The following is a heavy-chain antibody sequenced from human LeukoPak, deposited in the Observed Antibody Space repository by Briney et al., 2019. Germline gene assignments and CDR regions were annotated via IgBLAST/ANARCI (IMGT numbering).Heavy chain of an antibody. CDR3: ARVARYNWFDP. J-gene: IGHJ5*02. Sequence: GGSLRLSCAASGFTVSSNYMSWVRQAPGNGLEWVSVIYSGGGTYYTDSVKGRFTISRDSSKNTLYLQMNSLRAEDTAVYYCARVARYNWFDPWGQGTLVTVSS. CDR2: IYSGGGT. CDR1: GFTVSSNY. V-gene: IGHV3-53*01.